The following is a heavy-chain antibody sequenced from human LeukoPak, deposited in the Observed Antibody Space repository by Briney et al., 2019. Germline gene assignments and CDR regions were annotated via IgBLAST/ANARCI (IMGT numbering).Heavy chain of an antibody. J-gene: IGHJ4*02. CDR1: GGSISSSSYY. Sequence: PSETLSLTCTVSGGSISSSSYYWGWIRQPPGKGLEWIGSIYYSGSTYYNPSLKSRVTISVDTSKNQFSLKLSSVTAADTAVYYCASLNRLASAGSHTFDYWGQGTLVTVSS. V-gene: IGHV4-39*07. CDR2: IYYSGST. D-gene: IGHD6-13*01. CDR3: ASLNRLASAGSHTFDY.